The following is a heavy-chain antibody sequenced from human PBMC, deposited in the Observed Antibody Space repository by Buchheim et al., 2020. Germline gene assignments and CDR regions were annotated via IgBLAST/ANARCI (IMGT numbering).Heavy chain of an antibody. CDR3: ARARGYSRSWSDYYYYDMDV. CDR2: ISYDGSNK. J-gene: IGHJ6*02. CDR1: GFTFSSYA. D-gene: IGHD6-13*01. Sequence: QVQLVESGGGVVQPGRSLRLSCAASGFTFSSYAMHWVRQAPGKGLEWVAVISYDGSNKYYADSVKGRFTISRDNSKNTLYLQMNSQRAEDTAVYYCARARGYSRSWSDYYYYDMDVWGQGTT. V-gene: IGHV3-30*04.